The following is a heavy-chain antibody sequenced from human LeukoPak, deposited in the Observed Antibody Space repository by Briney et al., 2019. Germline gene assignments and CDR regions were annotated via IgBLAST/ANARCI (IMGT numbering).Heavy chain of an antibody. Sequence: GASVKVSCKASGYTFTSYGISWVRQAPGQRLEWMGWISAYNGNTDYAQKLPARVTITTDTSTSTAYMALRSLRSDDTAPYYCTREGHYGDYSHFDDWGQATLVTVSS. J-gene: IGHJ4*02. CDR2: ISAYNGNT. CDR3: TREGHYGDYSHFDD. D-gene: IGHD4-17*01. V-gene: IGHV1-18*01. CDR1: GYTFTSYG.